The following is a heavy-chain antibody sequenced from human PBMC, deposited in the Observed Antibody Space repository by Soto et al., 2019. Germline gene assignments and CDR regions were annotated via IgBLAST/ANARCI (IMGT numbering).Heavy chain of an antibody. J-gene: IGHJ5*01. D-gene: IGHD3-3*01. V-gene: IGHV3-30*18. CDR3: AKLGDAVSGYFDF. CDR1: GFTFSSYA. Sequence: GGSLRLSCAASGFTFSSYAIHWVRQSPGKGLEWVADVSFDGSHKTYAVPVRGRFTISRDNSKKTVSLQMNDLRADDTALYYCAKLGDAVSGYFDFWGQGTQVTVSS. CDR2: VSFDGSHK.